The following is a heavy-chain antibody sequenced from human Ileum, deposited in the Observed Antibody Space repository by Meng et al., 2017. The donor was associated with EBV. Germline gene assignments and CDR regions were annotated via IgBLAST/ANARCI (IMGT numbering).Heavy chain of an antibody. CDR3: ARARDDFD. J-gene: IGHJ4*02. Sequence: QVQVQQWVAGLLKPSETLSLTCALFGGSITDHYWSWFRQPPGKGLEWMGEINHRVTMYNPSFKSRVTISRDTSMNQFSLKLNSVTAADTAVYFCARARDDFDWGQGTLVTVSS. V-gene: IGHV4-34*01. D-gene: IGHD5-24*01. CDR1: GGSITDHY. CDR2: INHRVT.